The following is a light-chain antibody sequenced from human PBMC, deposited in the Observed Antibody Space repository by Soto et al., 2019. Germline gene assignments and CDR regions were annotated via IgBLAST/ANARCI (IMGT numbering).Light chain of an antibody. J-gene: IGKJ1*01. CDR1: QTISSW. V-gene: IGKV1-5*03. CDR3: QHYNSYSEP. Sequence: DIQMTQSPSSLSGSVGDRVTITCRASQTISSWLAWYQQKPGKAPKLLIYKASTLKSGVPSRFSGSGSGTEFTLTISSLQPDDIATYYCQHYNSYSEPFGQGTKVDIK. CDR2: KAS.